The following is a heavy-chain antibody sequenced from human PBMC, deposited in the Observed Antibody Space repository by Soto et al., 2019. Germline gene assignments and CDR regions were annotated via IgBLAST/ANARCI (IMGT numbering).Heavy chain of an antibody. CDR3: TRHSGTDDAFDI. CDR1: GFTFSGSA. CDR2: IRSKANSYAT. D-gene: IGHD1-7*01. J-gene: IGHJ3*02. V-gene: IGHV3-73*01. Sequence: WGSLRLSCAASGFTFSGSAMHWVRQASGKGLEWVGRIRSKANSYATAYAASVKGRFTISRDDSKNTAYLQMNSLKTEDTAVYYCTRHSGTDDAFDIWGQGTMVTVSS.